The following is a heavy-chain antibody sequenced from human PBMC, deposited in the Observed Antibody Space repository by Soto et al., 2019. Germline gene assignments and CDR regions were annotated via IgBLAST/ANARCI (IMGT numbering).Heavy chain of an antibody. J-gene: IGHJ4*02. Sequence: SETLSLTCTVSGGSISSGDYYWSWIRQPPGKGLEWIGYIYYSGSTYYNPSLKSRVTISVDTSKNQFSLKLSSVTAADTAVYYCAREIQLWFGELLFDYWGQGTLVTVSS. D-gene: IGHD3-10*01. V-gene: IGHV4-30-4*01. CDR3: AREIQLWFGELLFDY. CDR1: GGSISSGDYY. CDR2: IYYSGST.